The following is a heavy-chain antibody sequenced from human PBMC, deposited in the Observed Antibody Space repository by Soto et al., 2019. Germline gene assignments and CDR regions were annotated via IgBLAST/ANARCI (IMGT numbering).Heavy chain of an antibody. CDR3: ARDHGGGITFE. Sequence: QVQLVQSGAEVKKPGASVKVSCKASGYTFTSYAISWVRQAPGQGLEWMGWISAYNVNTKYAQKLQGRVTTTTYTATSTAYMDLRSLRSDDTAVYDCARDHGGGITFEWGQGTLVTVSS. CDR1: GYTFTSYA. CDR2: ISAYNVNT. V-gene: IGHV1-18*01. J-gene: IGHJ4*02. D-gene: IGHD3-16*01.